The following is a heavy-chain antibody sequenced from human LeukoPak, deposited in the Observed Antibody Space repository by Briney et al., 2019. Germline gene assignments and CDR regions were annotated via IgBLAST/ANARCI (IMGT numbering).Heavy chain of an antibody. CDR2: IYYSGST. CDR3: ARGNIVVAPAQYNWFDP. D-gene: IGHD2-2*01. CDR1: GGSISSGGYY. J-gene: IGHJ5*02. Sequence: SQTLSLTCTVSGGSISSGGYYWSWIRQHPGKGLEWIGYIYYSGSTYYNPSLKSRVTISVDTSKNQFSLKLSSVTAADTAVYYCARGNIVVAPAQYNWFDPWGQGTLVTVSS. V-gene: IGHV4-31*03.